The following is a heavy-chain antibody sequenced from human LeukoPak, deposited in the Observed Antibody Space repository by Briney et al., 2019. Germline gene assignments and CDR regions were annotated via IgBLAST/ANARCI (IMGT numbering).Heavy chain of an antibody. Sequence: PGGPMILSCAASGVTCRSVGIGWVRHAKGKGLEWVANIKEDGSEKYYVDSVKGRFTISRDNAKNSLYLQMNSLRAEDTAVYYCARVRGIAVAGTASIYFDYWGQGTLVTVSS. J-gene: IGHJ4*02. V-gene: IGHV3-7*01. D-gene: IGHD6-19*01. CDR1: GVTCRSVG. CDR2: IKEDGSEK. CDR3: ARVRGIAVAGTASIYFDY.